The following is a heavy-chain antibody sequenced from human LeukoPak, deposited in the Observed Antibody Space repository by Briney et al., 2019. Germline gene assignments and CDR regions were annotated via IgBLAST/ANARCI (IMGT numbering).Heavy chain of an antibody. J-gene: IGHJ4*02. CDR1: GGSISTYY. CDR2: IYDSGST. Sequence: PSETLSLTCTVSGGSISTYYWSWVRQPPGKGLEWIGYIYDSGSTNYNPSLKSRVTISVDASQNQFSLNLSSVTAADTAVYYCARTRRDSASSTFFDYWGQGALVTISS. D-gene: IGHD2/OR15-2a*01. V-gene: IGHV4-59*01. CDR3: ARTRRDSASSTFFDY.